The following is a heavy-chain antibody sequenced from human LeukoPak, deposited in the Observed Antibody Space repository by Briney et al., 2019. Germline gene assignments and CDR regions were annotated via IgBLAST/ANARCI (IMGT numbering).Heavy chain of an antibody. CDR2: INHSGST. Sequence: SETLSLTCAVYGGSFSGYYWSWIRQPPGKGLEWIGEINHSGSTNYNPSLKGRVTISVDTSKNQFSLKLSSVTAADTAVYYCARSLGYSYISARPKPFDYWGQGTLVTVSS. CDR1: GGSFSGYY. D-gene: IGHD5-18*01. CDR3: ARSLGYSYISARPKPFDY. J-gene: IGHJ4*02. V-gene: IGHV4-34*01.